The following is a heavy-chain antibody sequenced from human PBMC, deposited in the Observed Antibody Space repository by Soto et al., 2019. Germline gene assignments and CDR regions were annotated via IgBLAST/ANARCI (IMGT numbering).Heavy chain of an antibody. V-gene: IGHV1-69*02. CDR3: ARLDYGDYGWFDP. J-gene: IGHJ5*02. Sequence: QVQLVQSGAEVKKPGSSVKVSCKASGGIFNSYTFGWVRQAPGQGLEWMGRIVPIIGLANYTQTFQGRVTITAVKSTTTVYMELSRLRSEDTAVYYCARLDYGDYGWFDPWGQGTLVIVSS. D-gene: IGHD4-17*01. CDR1: GGIFNSYT. CDR2: IVPIIGLA.